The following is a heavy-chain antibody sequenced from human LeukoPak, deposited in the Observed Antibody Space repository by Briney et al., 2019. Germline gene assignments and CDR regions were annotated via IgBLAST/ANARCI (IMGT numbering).Heavy chain of an antibody. D-gene: IGHD6-19*01. CDR3: ARESIAVAGEKEPDGEIHGDAFDI. J-gene: IGHJ3*02. Sequence: GGSLRLSCAASGFTFSSYAMHWVRQAPGKGLEWVAVISYDGSNKYYADSVKGRFTISRDNSKNTLYLQMNCLRAEDTAVYYCARESIAVAGEKEPDGEIHGDAFDIWGQGTMVTVSS. CDR1: GFTFSSYA. V-gene: IGHV3-30-3*01. CDR2: ISYDGSNK.